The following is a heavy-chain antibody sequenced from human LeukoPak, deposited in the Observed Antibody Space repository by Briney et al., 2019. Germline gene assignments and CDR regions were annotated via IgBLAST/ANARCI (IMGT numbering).Heavy chain of an antibody. D-gene: IGHD1-14*01. CDR3: ARSRAPTADPDAFDI. Sequence: PGGSLRLSCAASGFTFSKYGIHWVRQAPGKGLEWVAFIRYDGSNKYYADSVKGRFTISRDNSKNTLYLQMNSLRAEDTAVYYCARSRAPTADPDAFDIWGQGTMVTVSS. CDR1: GFTFSKYG. J-gene: IGHJ3*02. V-gene: IGHV3-30*02. CDR2: IRYDGSNK.